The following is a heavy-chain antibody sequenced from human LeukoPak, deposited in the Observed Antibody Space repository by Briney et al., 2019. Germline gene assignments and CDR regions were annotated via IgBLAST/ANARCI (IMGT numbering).Heavy chain of an antibody. CDR3: ARIYGSGKTLDH. CDR1: NGSISSSSYY. Sequence: SETLSLTCTVSNGSISSSSYYCGWIRQPPGKGLECLGCFYYSGSTYYNPSLKSRVTISVDTSKNQFTLKLTSLTAADTPIYYCARIYGSGKTLDHWGQGTLVTV. J-gene: IGHJ4*02. CDR2: FYYSGST. V-gene: IGHV4-39*01. D-gene: IGHD3-10*01.